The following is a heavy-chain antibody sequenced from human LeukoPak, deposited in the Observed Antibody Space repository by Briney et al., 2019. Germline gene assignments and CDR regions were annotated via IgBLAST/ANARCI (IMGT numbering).Heavy chain of an antibody. CDR3: AREDLGAETTMDY. V-gene: IGHV4-34*01. D-gene: IGHD1-1*01. CDR2: INHSGST. CDR1: SGSFSGYY. J-gene: IGHJ4*02. Sequence: SETLSLTCAVYSGSFSGYYWSWIRQPPGKGLEWIGEINHSGSTTYNPSLKSRVTISVDTSKNQFSLKLTSVTAADTAVYYCAREDLGAETTMDYWGQGTLVTVSS.